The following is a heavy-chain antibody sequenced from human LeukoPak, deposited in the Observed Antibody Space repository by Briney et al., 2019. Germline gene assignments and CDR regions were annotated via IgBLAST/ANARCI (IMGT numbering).Heavy chain of an antibody. J-gene: IGHJ6*03. CDR1: GGSFSGYY. D-gene: IGHD2-2*01. Sequence: PSETLSLTCAVYGGSFSGYYWSWIRQPPGKGLEWIGEINHSGSTNYNPSLKSRVTISVDTSKNQFSLKLSSVTAADTAVYYCARGGYCSSTSCSLMDVWGKGTTVTVSS. CDR2: INHSGST. V-gene: IGHV4-34*01. CDR3: ARGGYCSSTSCSLMDV.